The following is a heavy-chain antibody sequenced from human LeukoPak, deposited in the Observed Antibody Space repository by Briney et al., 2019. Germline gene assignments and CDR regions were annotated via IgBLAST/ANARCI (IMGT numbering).Heavy chain of an antibody. CDR3: ARDRHYGSGSSYYFDY. Sequence: PGRSLRLSGAASGFTFSSYGMHWVRQAPGKGLEWVAVIWYDGSNKYYADSVKGRFTISRDNSKNTLYLQMNSLRAEDTAVYYCARDRHYGSGSSYYFDYWGQGTLVTVSS. CDR2: IWYDGSNK. D-gene: IGHD3-10*01. CDR1: GFTFSSYG. V-gene: IGHV3-33*01. J-gene: IGHJ4*02.